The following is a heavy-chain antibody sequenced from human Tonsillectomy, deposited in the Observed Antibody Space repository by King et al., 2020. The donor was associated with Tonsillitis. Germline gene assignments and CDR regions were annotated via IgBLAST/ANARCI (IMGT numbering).Heavy chain of an antibody. Sequence: HVQLQESGPGLVKPSETLSLTCTVSGGSINSYYWSWIRQPPGKGLEWIGYIYYSGSTNYNPSLKSRVTISVDTSKNQFSLKLSSVTAADTAVYYCARGGPWIQLWSGAFDIWGQGTMVTVSS. CDR2: IYYSGST. V-gene: IGHV4-59*01. D-gene: IGHD5-18*01. J-gene: IGHJ3*02. CDR1: GGSINSYY. CDR3: ARGGPWIQLWSGAFDI.